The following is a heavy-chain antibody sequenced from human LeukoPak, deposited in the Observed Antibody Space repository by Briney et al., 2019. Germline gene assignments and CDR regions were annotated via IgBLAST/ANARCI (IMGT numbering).Heavy chain of an antibody. D-gene: IGHD1-26*01. CDR3: AGDSGSGSNDY. Sequence: ASVKVSCKASGYTFTSYAIHWVRQAPGQRLEWMGWISAGNGNTKYSQNFQGRVTFISNTSATTAFMELSSLRSEDAAVYYCAGDSGSGSNDYWGQGTLVTVSS. CDR1: GYTFTSYA. V-gene: IGHV1-3*01. CDR2: ISAGNGNT. J-gene: IGHJ4*02.